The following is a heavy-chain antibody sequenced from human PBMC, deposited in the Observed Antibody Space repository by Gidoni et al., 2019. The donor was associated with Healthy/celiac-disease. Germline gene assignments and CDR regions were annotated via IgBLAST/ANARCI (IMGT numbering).Heavy chain of an antibody. D-gene: IGHD2-15*01. CDR1: GFTFSSYS. CDR3: ARVVVAATSKYFDY. V-gene: IGHV3-48*04. J-gene: IGHJ4*02. Sequence: EVQLVESGGGLVQPGGSLRLSCAASGFTFSSYSMNWVRQAPGKGLEWVSYISSSSSTIYYADSVKGRFTISRDNAKNSLYLQMNSRRAEDTAVYYCARVVVAATSKYFDYWGQGTLVTVSS. CDR2: ISSSSSTI.